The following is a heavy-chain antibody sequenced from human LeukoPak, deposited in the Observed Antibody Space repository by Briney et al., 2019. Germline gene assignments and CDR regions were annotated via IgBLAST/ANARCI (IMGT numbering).Heavy chain of an antibody. Sequence: ASETLSLTCTVSGGSISSYYWSWIRQPPGKGLEWIGYIYYSGSTNYNPSLKSRVTISVDTSKNQFSLKLSSVTAADTAVYYCARHMRRAADNWLDPWGQGTLVTVSS. CDR1: GGSISSYY. V-gene: IGHV4-59*08. CDR2: IYYSGST. CDR3: ARHMRRAADNWLDP. J-gene: IGHJ5*02. D-gene: IGHD6-13*01.